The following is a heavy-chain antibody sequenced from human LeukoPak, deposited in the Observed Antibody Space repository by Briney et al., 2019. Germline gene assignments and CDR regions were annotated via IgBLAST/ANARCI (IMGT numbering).Heavy chain of an antibody. Sequence: SETLSLTCTVSGGSISSYYWSWIRQPPGKGLEWIGYIYYSGSTNYNPSLKSRVTISVDTSKNQFSLKLSSVTAADTAVYYCARGSSWPSYYYYGMDVWGQGNTVTVSS. J-gene: IGHJ6*02. CDR1: GGSISSYY. D-gene: IGHD6-13*01. V-gene: IGHV4-59*01. CDR2: IYYSGST. CDR3: ARGSSWPSYYYYGMDV.